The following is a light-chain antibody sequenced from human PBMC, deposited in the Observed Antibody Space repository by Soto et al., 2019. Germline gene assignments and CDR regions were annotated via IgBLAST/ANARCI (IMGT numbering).Light chain of an antibody. CDR1: QSVSRNY. V-gene: IGKV3D-20*01. CDR2: DAS. J-gene: IGKJ1*01. Sequence: IVLTQSPAPLSLSPGERATLSCGASQSVSRNYLAWYQQKPGLAPSLLIYDASSRATGIPDRFSGSGSGTDFTLTISRLEPEDSAVYFCQQYGTSPTFGQGTKVDI. CDR3: QQYGTSPT.